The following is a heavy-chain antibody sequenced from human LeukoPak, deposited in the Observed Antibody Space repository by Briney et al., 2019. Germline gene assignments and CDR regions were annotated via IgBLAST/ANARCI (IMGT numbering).Heavy chain of an antibody. J-gene: IGHJ6*04. CDR2: ISSSGFNI. CDR1: GFTFSSYE. V-gene: IGHV3-48*03. CDR3: AELGITMIGGV. Sequence: GGSLRLSCAVSGFTFSSYEMNWARQAPGKGLEWVSYISSSGFNIYYADSVKGRFTISRDNAKNSLYLQMNSLRAEDTAVYYCAELGITMIGGVWGKGTTVTISS. D-gene: IGHD3-10*02.